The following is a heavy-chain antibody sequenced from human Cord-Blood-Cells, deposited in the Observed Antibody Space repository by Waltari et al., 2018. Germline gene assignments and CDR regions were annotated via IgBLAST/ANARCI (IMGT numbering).Heavy chain of an antibody. Sequence: QVQLQESGPGLVKPSETLSLTCAVSGYSISSGYYWGWIRPPPGKGLEWIGSIYHSGSTYYNPSLKSRVTISVDTSKNQFSLKLSSVTAADTAVYYCARDQGSTIFGVVTYWYFDLWGRGTLVTVSS. V-gene: IGHV4-38-2*02. CDR1: GYSISSGYY. D-gene: IGHD3-3*01. CDR3: ARDQGSTIFGVVTYWYFDL. J-gene: IGHJ2*01. CDR2: IYHSGST.